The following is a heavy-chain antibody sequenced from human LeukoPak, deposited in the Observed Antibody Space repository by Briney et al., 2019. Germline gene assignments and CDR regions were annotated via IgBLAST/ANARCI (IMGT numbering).Heavy chain of an antibody. CDR3: ARMSSGWAQHDFDY. CDR1: GYTFTGYY. J-gene: IGHJ4*02. CDR2: LNPSNGAT. D-gene: IGHD6-19*01. Sequence: ASVKVSCKASGYTFTGYYMHWVRQAPGQGLEWMGRLNPSNGATNFAQKFQGRVTMTRDTSISTAYMELSRLRSDDTAMYYCARMSSGWAQHDFDYWGQGTLVTVSS. V-gene: IGHV1-2*06.